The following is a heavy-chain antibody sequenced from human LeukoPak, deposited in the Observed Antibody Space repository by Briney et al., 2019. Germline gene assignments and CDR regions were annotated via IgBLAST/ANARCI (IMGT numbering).Heavy chain of an antibody. V-gene: IGHV4-39*01. CDR2: IFYTGSI. Sequence: SETLSLTCTVSGGSISSSSYYWGWIRHPPGKGLEWIGSIFYTGSIFYNRSLKSRVTILLEPSKNQFSLNLHSVSAADTAIYYCARLGTTVTTFSSDYWGQGTLVTVSS. J-gene: IGHJ4*02. CDR1: GGSISSSSYY. CDR3: ARLGTTVTTFSSDY. D-gene: IGHD4-17*01.